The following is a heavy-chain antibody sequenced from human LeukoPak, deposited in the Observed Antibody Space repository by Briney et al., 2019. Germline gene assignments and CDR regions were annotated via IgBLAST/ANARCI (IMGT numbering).Heavy chain of an antibody. V-gene: IGHV3-30*03. J-gene: IGHJ4*02. CDR1: GFTFSSYG. CDR3: ARGPGSLRLLFDY. Sequence: GGSLRLSCAASGFTFSSYGMHWVRQAPGKGLEWVAVISYDGSNKYYADSVKGRFTISRDNSKNTLYLQMNSLRAEDTAVYYCARGPGSLRLLFDYWGQGTLVTVSS. D-gene: IGHD1-26*01. CDR2: ISYDGSNK.